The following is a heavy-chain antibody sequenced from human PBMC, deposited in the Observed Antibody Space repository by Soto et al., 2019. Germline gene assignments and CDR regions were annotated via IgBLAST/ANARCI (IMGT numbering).Heavy chain of an antibody. D-gene: IGHD1-26*01. CDR2: IDGTGSDA. CDR1: GFTFSSYA. J-gene: IGHJ4*02. V-gene: IGHV3-23*01. CDR3: SNIFRTLYTATTSFDF. Sequence: EVQLLESGGGFVQPGGSLRLSCAASGFTFSSYAMSWVRQAPGKGLEWVSAIDGTGSDAYYADSVKGRFTISRDNSRNTLTLQMNSLRAEATAVYYCSNIFRTLYTATTSFDFWGQGTLVTVSS.